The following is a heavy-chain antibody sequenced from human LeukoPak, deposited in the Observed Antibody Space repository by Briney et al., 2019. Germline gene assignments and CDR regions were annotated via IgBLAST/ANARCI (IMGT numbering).Heavy chain of an antibody. CDR2: INPNSGGT. J-gene: IGHJ4*02. D-gene: IGHD6-19*01. CDR1: GYTFTGYY. Sequence: ASVKVSCKASGYTFTGYYMHWVRQAPGQGLEWMGWINPNSGGTNYAQKFQGRVTMTRDTSISTAYMELSRLRSDDTAVYYCAKQWLTRGEFDYWGQGTLVTASS. V-gene: IGHV1-2*02. CDR3: AKQWLTRGEFDY.